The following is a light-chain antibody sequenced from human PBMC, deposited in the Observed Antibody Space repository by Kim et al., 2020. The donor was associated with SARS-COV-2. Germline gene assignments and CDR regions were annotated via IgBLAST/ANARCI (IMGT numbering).Light chain of an antibody. CDR1: QGVGDH. CDR3: QQVKTLPLT. Sequence: IQLTQSQSSLSASIGERVTITCRASQGVGDHLAWYQQKPGKAPKLLIHATSTLESGVPSRFSGSGYGTDFTLTISGLQAEDFATYYCQQVKTLPLTFGGGTKVDIK. J-gene: IGKJ4*01. V-gene: IGKV1-9*01. CDR2: ATS.